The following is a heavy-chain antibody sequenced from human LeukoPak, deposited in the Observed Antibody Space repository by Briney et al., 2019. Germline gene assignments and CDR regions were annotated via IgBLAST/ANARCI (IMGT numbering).Heavy chain of an antibody. CDR2: ISGSGGTT. D-gene: IGHD5-24*01. Sequence: GGSLRLSCAASGFSFSSYAMSWVRQAPGKGLAWVSVISGSGGTTYYADSVKGRFTISRDNSKNTLYLQMNSLRAEDTAVYYCAKGLEMATISPPDYWGQGTLVTVSS. CDR3: AKGLEMATISPPDY. J-gene: IGHJ4*02. V-gene: IGHV3-23*01. CDR1: GFSFSSYA.